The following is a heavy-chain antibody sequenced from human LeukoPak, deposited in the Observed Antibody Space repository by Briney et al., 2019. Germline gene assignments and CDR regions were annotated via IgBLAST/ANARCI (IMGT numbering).Heavy chain of an antibody. Sequence: SETLSLTCGVSGYSISSGYYWSWIRQPAGKGLEWIGRIYTSGSTNYNPSLKSRVTISVDKSKNQFSLKLSSVTAADTAVYYCARGYSSSWPLDYWGQGTLVTVSS. CDR3: ARGYSSSWPLDY. D-gene: IGHD6-13*01. V-gene: IGHV4-61*02. CDR2: IYTSGST. J-gene: IGHJ4*02. CDR1: GYSISSGYY.